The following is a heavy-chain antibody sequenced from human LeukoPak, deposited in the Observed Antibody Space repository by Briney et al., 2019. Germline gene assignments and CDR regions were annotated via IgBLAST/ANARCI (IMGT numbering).Heavy chain of an antibody. Sequence: SETLSLTCTVSGDSVSSYYWNWIRQPPGKGLEWIGYTSYSGSTNYNPSLKSRVTISVDMSKNQFSLKLSSVSAADTAVYYCARGGMSSYYDSGGYYSYWGQGTLVTVSS. CDR2: TSYSGST. V-gene: IGHV4-59*02. CDR1: GDSVSSYY. CDR3: ARGGMSSYYDSGGYYSY. D-gene: IGHD3-22*01. J-gene: IGHJ4*02.